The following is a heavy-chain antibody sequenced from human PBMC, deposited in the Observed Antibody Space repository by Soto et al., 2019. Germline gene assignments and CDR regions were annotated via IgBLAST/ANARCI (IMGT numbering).Heavy chain of an antibody. CDR3: AKDRGIIATRPNWFDS. D-gene: IGHD6-6*01. Sequence: VGSLRLSGAVSGLTFSSYGMHWVRQAPGKGLEWVALISYDRNNIYYADSVKGRFTISRDNSKNTLYLQMNSLRAEDTAVYYCAKDRGIIATRPNWFDSWGQGTLVTVSS. CDR2: ISYDRNNI. CDR1: GLTFSSYG. V-gene: IGHV3-30*18. J-gene: IGHJ5*01.